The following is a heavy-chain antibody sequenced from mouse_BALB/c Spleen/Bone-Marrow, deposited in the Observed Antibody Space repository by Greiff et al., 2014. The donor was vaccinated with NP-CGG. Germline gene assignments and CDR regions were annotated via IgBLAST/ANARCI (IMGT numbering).Heavy chain of an antibody. Sequence: EVKLVESGGDLVKPGGSLKLSCAASGFTFSSYGMSWVRQTPDKRLEWVATISSGGSYTYYPDSVEGRFTISRDNSKNTLYLQMSSLKSEDTAMYCGARQYGNYWDYFDYWGQGTTLTVSS. J-gene: IGHJ2*01. V-gene: IGHV5-6*01. CDR3: ARQYGNYWDYFDY. D-gene: IGHD2-10*02. CDR1: GFTFSSYG. CDR2: ISSGGSYT.